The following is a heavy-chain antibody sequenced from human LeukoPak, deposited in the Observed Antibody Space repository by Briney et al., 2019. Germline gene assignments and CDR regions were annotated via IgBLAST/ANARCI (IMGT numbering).Heavy chain of an antibody. J-gene: IGHJ3*02. CDR3: ARGGYCSGGSCHPRSDDAFDI. V-gene: IGHV3-74*01. D-gene: IGHD2-15*01. CDR2: INSDGSST. CDR1: GFTFSSYW. Sequence: GGSLRLSCAASGFTFSSYWMHWVRQAPGKGLVWVSRINSDGSSTSYADSVKGRFTISRDNAKNTLYLQMISLRAEDTAVYYCARGGYCSGGSCHPRSDDAFDIWGQGTMVTVSS.